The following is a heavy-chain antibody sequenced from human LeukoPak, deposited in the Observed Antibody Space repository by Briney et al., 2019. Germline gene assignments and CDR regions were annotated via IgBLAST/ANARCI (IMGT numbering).Heavy chain of an antibody. J-gene: IGHJ6*02. CDR1: GYTFTHYY. D-gene: IGHD2-15*01. Sequence: ASVKVSCKASGYTFTHYYMHWVRQAPGQGLEGMGWINPNSGGTNYAQKFQGWVTTTRDTSISTAYMELSRLRSDDTAVYYCARQLYCSGGSCSAYYYYGMDVWGQGTTVTVSS. CDR2: INPNSGGT. V-gene: IGHV1-2*04. CDR3: ARQLYCSGGSCSAYYYYGMDV.